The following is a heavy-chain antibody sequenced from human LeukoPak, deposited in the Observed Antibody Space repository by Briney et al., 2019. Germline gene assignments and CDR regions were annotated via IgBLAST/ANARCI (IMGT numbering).Heavy chain of an antibody. Sequence: GGSLRLSCAASGFTFDDYAMHWVRQAPGKGLEWVSGINWNSGSIGYGDSVKGRFTVSRDSAKNSLYLQMNSLRAEDTALYYCAKAIGGSYYWYFDLWGRGTLVTVSS. CDR3: AKAIGGSYYWYFDL. V-gene: IGHV3-9*01. J-gene: IGHJ2*01. CDR2: INWNSGSI. CDR1: GFTFDDYA. D-gene: IGHD3-10*01.